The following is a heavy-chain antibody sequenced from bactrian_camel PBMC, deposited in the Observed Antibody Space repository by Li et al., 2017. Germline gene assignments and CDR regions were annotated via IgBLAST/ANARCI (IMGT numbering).Heavy chain of an antibody. D-gene: IGHD6*01. J-gene: IGHJ4*01. Sequence: HVQLVESGGDSVQAGGSLRLSCVASGAVGRAYCMAWFRQAPGQEREGVAGIVSDGTTNYADSVKGRFTISKDNVKNTVYLQMNSLKSEDTALYYCATVVALVYEYIYWGQGTQVTVS. CDR1: GAVGRAYC. CDR2: IVSDGTT. CDR3: ATVVALVYEYIY. V-gene: IGHV3S53*01.